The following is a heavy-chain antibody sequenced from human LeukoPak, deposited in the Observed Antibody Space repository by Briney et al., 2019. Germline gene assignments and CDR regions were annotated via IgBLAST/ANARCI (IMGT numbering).Heavy chain of an antibody. Sequence: PGTSLRLSCAASGFTFSNYGMHWVRQAPGKGLEWVAVISYDGSKKYYADSVKGRFTISRDNSKNIVYLQMDGLRAEDTGVYFCTRYNTGSVDYWGQGTLVTVSS. D-gene: IGHD2-8*02. CDR2: ISYDGSKK. CDR1: GFTFSNYG. J-gene: IGHJ4*02. CDR3: TRYNTGSVDY. V-gene: IGHV3-33*01.